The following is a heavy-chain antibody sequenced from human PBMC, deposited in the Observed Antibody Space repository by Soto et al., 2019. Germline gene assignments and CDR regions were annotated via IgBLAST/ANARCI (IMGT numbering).Heavy chain of an antibody. CDR1: GGSISSYY. V-gene: IGHV4-4*07. CDR2: IYTSGST. J-gene: IGHJ5*02. Sequence: PSETLSLTCTVSGGSISSYYWSWIRQPAGKGLEWIGRIYTSGSTNYNPSLKSRVTMSVDTSKNQFSLKLSSVTAADTAVYYCARVKGYCSSTSCYEWFDPWGQGTLVTVSS. CDR3: ARVKGYCSSTSCYEWFDP. D-gene: IGHD2-2*01.